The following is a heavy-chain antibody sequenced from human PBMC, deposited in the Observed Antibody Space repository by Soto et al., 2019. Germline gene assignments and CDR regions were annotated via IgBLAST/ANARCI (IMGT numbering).Heavy chain of an antibody. Sequence: EVQLVESGGGLVKPGGSLRLSCAASGFTFSSHNMNWVRQDPGKGLEWVSCISGSSSYIFYADSVKGRFTISRDNAKNSLYLQMNSLRVEDTAVYYGARTDYGDYVRGAFDIWGQGTMVTVSS. D-gene: IGHD4-17*01. J-gene: IGHJ3*02. CDR3: ARTDYGDYVRGAFDI. CDR2: ISGSSSYI. CDR1: GFTFSSHN. V-gene: IGHV3-21*01.